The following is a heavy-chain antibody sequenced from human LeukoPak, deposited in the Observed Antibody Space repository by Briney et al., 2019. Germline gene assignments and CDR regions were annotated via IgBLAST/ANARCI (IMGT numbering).Heavy chain of an antibody. V-gene: IGHV1-69*04. Sequence: SVKVSCKASGGTFSSYAISWVRQAPGQGLEWTGRIIPILGIANYAQKFQGRVTITADKSTSTAYMELSSLRSEDTAVYYCAGYSSRYQDGVFDYWGQGTLVTVSS. D-gene: IGHD6-13*01. CDR1: GGTFSSYA. CDR3: AGYSSRYQDGVFDY. CDR2: IIPILGIA. J-gene: IGHJ4*02.